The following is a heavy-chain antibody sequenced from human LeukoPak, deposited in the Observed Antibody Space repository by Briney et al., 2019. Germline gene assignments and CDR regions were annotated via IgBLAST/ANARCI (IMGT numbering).Heavy chain of an antibody. J-gene: IGHJ5*02. CDR3: ARSKGYCSSTSCGWFDP. V-gene: IGHV3-13*01. CDR1: GFTFSSYD. D-gene: IGHD2-2*01. Sequence: PGGSLRLSCAASGFTFSSYDMHWVRQATGNGLEWVSAIGTAGDTYYPGSVKGRFTISRENAKNSLYLQMSSLRAGDTAVYYCARSKGYCSSTSCGWFDPWGQGTLVTVSS. CDR2: IGTAGDT.